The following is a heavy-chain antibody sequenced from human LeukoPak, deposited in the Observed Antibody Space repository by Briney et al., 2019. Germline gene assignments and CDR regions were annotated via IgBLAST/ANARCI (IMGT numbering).Heavy chain of an antibody. V-gene: IGHV3-66*01. CDR1: GFTVSSNY. Sequence: GGSLRLSCAASGFTVSSNYMSWVRQAPGKGLEWVSVIYSGGSTYYADSVKGRFTISRDNSKNTLYLQMNSLRAEDTAVYYCARGFHYYYDSSGYYLDYWGQGTLVTVSS. CDR3: ARGFHYYYDSSGYYLDY. J-gene: IGHJ4*02. CDR2: IYSGGST. D-gene: IGHD3-22*01.